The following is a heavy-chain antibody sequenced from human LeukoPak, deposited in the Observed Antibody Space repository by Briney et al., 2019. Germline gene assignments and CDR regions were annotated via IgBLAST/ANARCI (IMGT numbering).Heavy chain of an antibody. J-gene: IGHJ4*02. CDR1: GLTLNSYW. Sequence: GGSLRLSCAASGLTLNSYWMHWVRQGPVKGLVWVSRINRDGSSITYADSVKGRFTISRDNAKNTLYLQMNSLRAEDTAVYYCAREYGTGWYYFDYWGQGTLVTVSS. D-gene: IGHD6-19*01. V-gene: IGHV3-74*01. CDR3: AREYGTGWYYFDY. CDR2: INRDGSSI.